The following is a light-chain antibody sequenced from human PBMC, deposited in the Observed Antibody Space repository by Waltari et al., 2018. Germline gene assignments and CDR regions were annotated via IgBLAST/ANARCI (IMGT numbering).Light chain of an antibody. J-gene: IGKJ1*01. CDR3: QQSGSSPWT. Sequence: EIVLTQSPGTLSLSPGERATLPCRASQSVYSTHLAWYQQKPGQAPRLLIYGASSRATGVPDRFSGSGSGTDFTLTISSLEPEDFAVYYCQQSGSSPWTFGQGTKVEIK. CDR1: QSVYSTH. V-gene: IGKV3-20*01. CDR2: GAS.